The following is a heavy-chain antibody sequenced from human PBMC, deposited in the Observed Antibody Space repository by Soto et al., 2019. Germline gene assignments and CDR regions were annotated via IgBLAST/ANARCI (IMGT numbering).Heavy chain of an antibody. D-gene: IGHD6-13*01. V-gene: IGHV3-23*01. CDR1: GFTFSSYA. CDR2: ISGSGGST. Sequence: EVQLLESGGGLGQPGGSLRLSCAASGFTFSSYAMSWVRQAPGKGLEWVSAISGSGGSTYYADSVKGRYTISRDNSKNTQYLQMNSRRAEDTAVYYCAKENGYSSSWFEFDYWGQGTLVTVSS. CDR3: AKENGYSSSWFEFDY. J-gene: IGHJ4*02.